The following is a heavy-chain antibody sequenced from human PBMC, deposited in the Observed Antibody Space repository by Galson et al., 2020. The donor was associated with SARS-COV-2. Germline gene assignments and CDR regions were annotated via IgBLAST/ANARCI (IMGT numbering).Heavy chain of an antibody. J-gene: IGHJ3*02. V-gene: IGHV4-34*01. D-gene: IGHD5-18*01. Sequence: SETLSLTCAVYGGSFGGDFWTWIRQPPGKGLEWIGQINHSGYTNFNPSLKSRVTISVDTSMKQFSLKLISVTAADTAVYYCARVRVDAGIPREFDIWGRGTRVTVSS. CDR2: INHSGYT. CDR3: ARVRVDAGIPREFDI. CDR1: GGSFGGDF.